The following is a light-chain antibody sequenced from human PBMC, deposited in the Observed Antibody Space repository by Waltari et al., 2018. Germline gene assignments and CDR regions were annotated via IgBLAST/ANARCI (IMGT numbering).Light chain of an antibody. V-gene: IGKV1-5*03. CDR3: QQYYTYPLT. J-gene: IGKJ4*01. CDR1: QSISSW. CDR2: KAS. Sequence: DIQMTQSPSTLSASVGERVTITCRASQSISSWLAWYQQKPGKAPKLLIYKASTLEGGVPSRFSGIGSGTDFTLTISSLQPDDSAAYYCQQYYTYPLTFGGGTKVEIK.